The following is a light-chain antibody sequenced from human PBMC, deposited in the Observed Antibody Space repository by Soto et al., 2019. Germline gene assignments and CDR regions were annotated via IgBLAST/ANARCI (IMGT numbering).Light chain of an antibody. Sequence: EIVMTQSPATLSGSPGERVTLSCRASQSVSTDFAWYQQKPGQAPRLLIYGASTRATGIPARFSGSGSGTDFTLTISSLQSEDFAVYYCQQYNNWPLTFGGGTKVDIK. CDR1: QSVSTD. CDR3: QQYNNWPLT. CDR2: GAS. J-gene: IGKJ4*01. V-gene: IGKV3-15*01.